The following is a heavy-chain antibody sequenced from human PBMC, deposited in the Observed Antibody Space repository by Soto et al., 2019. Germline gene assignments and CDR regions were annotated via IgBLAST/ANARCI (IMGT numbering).Heavy chain of an antibody. D-gene: IGHD6-25*01. CDR3: ARLSGLAGVVDY. CDR1: GGSISSYY. J-gene: IGHJ4*02. V-gene: IGHV4-59*08. CDR2: IYYSGST. Sequence: PSETLSLTCTVSGGSISSYYWSWIRQPPGKGLEWIGYIYYSGSTNYNPSLKSRVTISVDTSKNQFSLKLSSVTAADTAVYYCARLSGLAGVVDYWGQGTLVTVSS.